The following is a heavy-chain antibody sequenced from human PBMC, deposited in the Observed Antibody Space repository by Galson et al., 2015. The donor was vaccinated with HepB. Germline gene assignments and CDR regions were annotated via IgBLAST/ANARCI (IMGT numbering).Heavy chain of an antibody. J-gene: IGHJ4*02. CDR1: GFTFSSYA. V-gene: IGHV3-30-3*01. D-gene: IGHD5-18*01. CDR2: ISYDGSNK. Sequence: SLRLSCAASGFTFSSYAMHWVRQAPGKGLEWVAVISYDGSNKYYADSVKGRFTISRDNSKNTLYLQMNSLRAEDTAVYYCARDTYSYGHPGYWGQGTLVTVSS. CDR3: ARDTYSYGHPGY.